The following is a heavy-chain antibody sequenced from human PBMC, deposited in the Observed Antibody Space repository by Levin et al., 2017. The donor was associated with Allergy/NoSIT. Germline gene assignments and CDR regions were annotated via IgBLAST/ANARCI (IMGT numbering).Heavy chain of an antibody. Sequence: QTLSLTCTFSGFSLSTSGMCVSWIRQPPGKALEWLALIDWDDDKYYSTSLKTRLTISKDTSKNQVVLTMTNMDPVDTATYYCARTNYYDSSGSAQTFDYWGQGTLVTVSS. V-gene: IGHV2-70*01. CDR2: IDWDDDK. CDR1: GFSLSTSGMC. D-gene: IGHD3-22*01. CDR3: ARTNYYDSSGSAQTFDY. J-gene: IGHJ4*02.